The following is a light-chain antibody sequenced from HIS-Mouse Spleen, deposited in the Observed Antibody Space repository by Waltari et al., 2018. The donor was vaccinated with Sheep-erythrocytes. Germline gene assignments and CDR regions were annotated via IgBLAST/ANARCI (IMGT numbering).Light chain of an antibody. CDR1: SSNIGSNY. V-gene: IGLV1-47*01. CDR2: RNN. CDR3: AAWDDSLSGVV. J-gene: IGLJ2*01. Sequence: QSVLTQPPSASGTPGQRVTISCSGSSSNIGSNYVYWYQQRPGTAPKLLIYRNNQRPSGCPDRFAGSKSGTSASLAISGLRSEDEADYYCAAWDDSLSGVVFGGGTKLTVL.